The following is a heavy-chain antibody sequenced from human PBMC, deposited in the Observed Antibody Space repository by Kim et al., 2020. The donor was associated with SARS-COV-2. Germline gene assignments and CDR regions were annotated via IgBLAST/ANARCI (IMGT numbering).Heavy chain of an antibody. J-gene: IGHJ6*02. Sequence: DSVKGRFTISRDNSKNTLYRQMNSLRAEDTAVYYCAKDLGWGPYYYGMDVWGQGTTVTDSS. D-gene: IGHD7-27*01. V-gene: IGHV3-23*01. CDR3: AKDLGWGPYYYGMDV.